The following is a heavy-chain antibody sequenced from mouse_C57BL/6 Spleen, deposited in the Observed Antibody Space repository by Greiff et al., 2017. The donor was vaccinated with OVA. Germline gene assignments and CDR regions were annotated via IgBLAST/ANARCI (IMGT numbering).Heavy chain of an antibody. CDR2: INYDGSST. D-gene: IGHD2-4*01. V-gene: IGHV5-16*01. Sequence: EVQRVESEGGLVQPGSSMKLSCTASGFTFSDYYMAWVRQVPEKGLEWVANINYDGSSTYYLDSLKSRFIISRDNAKNILYLQMSSLKSEDTATYYCARADDYDGYWYFDVWGTGTTVTVSS. CDR1: GFTFSDYY. CDR3: ARADDYDGYWYFDV. J-gene: IGHJ1*03.